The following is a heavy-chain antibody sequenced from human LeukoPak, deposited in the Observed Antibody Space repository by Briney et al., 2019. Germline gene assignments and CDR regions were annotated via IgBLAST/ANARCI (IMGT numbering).Heavy chain of an antibody. D-gene: IGHD2-21*02. CDR2: ISRSSHTI. J-gene: IGHJ4*02. CDR3: ARESAVTGKPPSFDY. Sequence: GGSLRLSCAASGFTFSDHEMNWVRQAPGKELEWLSYISRSSHTIFYADSVKGRFTISRDNAKNSLNLQMNSLRAEDTAVYYCARESAVTGKPPSFDYWGQGTLVTVSS. CDR1: GFTFSDHE. V-gene: IGHV3-48*03.